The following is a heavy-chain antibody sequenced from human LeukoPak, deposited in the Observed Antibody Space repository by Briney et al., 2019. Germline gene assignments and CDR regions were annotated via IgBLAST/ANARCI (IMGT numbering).Heavy chain of an antibody. CDR3: ARGGMVPD. CDR2: ISSSATTI. CDR1: GFTFSSYE. V-gene: IGHV3-48*03. Sequence: GGSLRLSCAASGFTFSSYEMNWDRQAPGKGLEWVSYISSSATTIYYADSVKGRFTISRDNAKNSLYLQMNSLRAEDTAVYYCARGGMVPDWGQGTLVTVSS. J-gene: IGHJ4*02. D-gene: IGHD4/OR15-4a*01.